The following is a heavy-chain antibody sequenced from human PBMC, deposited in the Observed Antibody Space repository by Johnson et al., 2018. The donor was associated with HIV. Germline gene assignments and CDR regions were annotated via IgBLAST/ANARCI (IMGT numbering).Heavy chain of an antibody. D-gene: IGHD6-6*01. Sequence: VQLVESGGGVVQPGRSLRLSCAASGFTFSNYAVHWVRQAPGKGLEWVAVISYDGSNKYYADSVKGRFTISRDNSKNTLYLQMNSLRAEDTAVYYCARDRGIAARPFRYAFDIWGQGTMVTVSS. J-gene: IGHJ3*02. CDR2: ISYDGSNK. CDR1: GFTFSNYA. CDR3: ARDRGIAARPFRYAFDI. V-gene: IGHV3-30*04.